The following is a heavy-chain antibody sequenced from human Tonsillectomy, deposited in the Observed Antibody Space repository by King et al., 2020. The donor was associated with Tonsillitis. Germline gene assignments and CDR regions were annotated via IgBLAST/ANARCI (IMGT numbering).Heavy chain of an antibody. V-gene: IGHV3-30*02. CDR1: GFTFSSYG. J-gene: IGHJ6*02. Sequence: VQLVESGGGVVQPGGSLRLSCAASGFTFSSYGMHWVRQATGKGLEWVAFIRYDGSNKYYADSVKGRFTISRDNSKNTLYLQMNSLRTEDTAVYYCAKAPHYYYGMDVWGQGTTVTVSS. CDR3: AKAPHYYYGMDV. CDR2: IRYDGSNK.